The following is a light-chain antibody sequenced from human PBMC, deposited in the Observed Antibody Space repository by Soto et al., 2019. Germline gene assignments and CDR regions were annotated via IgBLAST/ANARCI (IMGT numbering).Light chain of an antibody. CDR3: QSYDSSLSGSI. V-gene: IGLV1-40*01. CDR1: SSNIGAGYD. Sequence: QSALTQPPSVSGAPGQRVTISCTGSSSNIGAGYDVYWYQHLPGTAPKLLIFGHSNRPSGVPDRFSGSKSGTSASLAITGLQAEDEADYYCQSYDSSLSGSIFGGGTKLTVL. CDR2: GHS. J-gene: IGLJ2*01.